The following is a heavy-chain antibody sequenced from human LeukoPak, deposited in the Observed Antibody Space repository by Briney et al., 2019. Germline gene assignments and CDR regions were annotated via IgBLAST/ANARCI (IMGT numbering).Heavy chain of an antibody. J-gene: IGHJ4*02. CDR3: ATYRQVLLPFES. Sequence: GGSLRLSCATSGFTFGRYWMHWVRQAPGKGLEWVSYSDTEGSMTSYADSVKGRFTISRDNAKNTLYLEMHSLRVEDTAIYYCATYRQVLLPFESWGQGTLVTVSS. CDR2: SDTEGSMT. V-gene: IGHV3-74*01. CDR1: GFTFGRYW. D-gene: IGHD2-8*02.